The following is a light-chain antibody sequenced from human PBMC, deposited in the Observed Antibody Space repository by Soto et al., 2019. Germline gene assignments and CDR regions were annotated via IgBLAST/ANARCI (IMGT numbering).Light chain of an antibody. CDR3: QQLWTYPLT. J-gene: IGKJ4*01. Sequence: DTQLTQSPSFLSASVGDRVTITCRASQDVSRSLGWYQQKPGKAPSLLISAASTLHSGVPSRFSGSGSGIDFTLTISSLQPEDFATYYCQQLWTYPLTFGGGTKVEI. V-gene: IGKV1-9*01. CDR2: AAS. CDR1: QDVSRS.